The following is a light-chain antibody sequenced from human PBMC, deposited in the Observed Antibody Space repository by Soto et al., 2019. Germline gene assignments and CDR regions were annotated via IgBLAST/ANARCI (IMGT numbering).Light chain of an antibody. CDR2: EVS. V-gene: IGLV2-14*01. CDR1: SSDVGVYNY. CDR3: NSFTTSSTVV. Sequence: QSALTQPASVSGSPGPSITISCTGTSSDVGVYNYVSWYQQHPGKAPKLLIYEVSNRPSGVSNRFSGSKSANTASLTISGLHADDEADYSCNSFTTSSTVVFGGGTKLTVL. J-gene: IGLJ3*02.